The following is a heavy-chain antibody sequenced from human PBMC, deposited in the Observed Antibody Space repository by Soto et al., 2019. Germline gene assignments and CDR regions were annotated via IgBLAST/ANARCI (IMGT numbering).Heavy chain of an antibody. CDR2: IKPSGGST. D-gene: IGHD3-9*01. J-gene: IGHJ4*02. CDR3: ARDYDIFDY. CDR1: GYTFTSYY. V-gene: IGHV1-46*01. Sequence: QVQLVQSGAEVKKPGASVKVSCKASGYTFTSYYMHWVRQDPGQGLEWMGIIKPSGGSTSYAQRFQCRVTMTRDTSTSTVYMELSSLRSEDTAVYYCARDYDIFDYWGQGTLVTVSS.